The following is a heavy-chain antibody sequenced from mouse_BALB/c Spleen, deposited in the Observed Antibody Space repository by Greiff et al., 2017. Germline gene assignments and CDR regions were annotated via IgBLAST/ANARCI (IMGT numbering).Heavy chain of an antibody. V-gene: IGHV2-2*02. D-gene: IGHD2-14*01. CDR3: ARSYYRYDDFDY. CDR2: IWSGGST. Sequence: VKLVESGPGLVQPSQSLSITCTVSGFSLTSYGVHWVRQSPGKGLEWLGVIWSGGSTDYNAAFISRLSISKDNSKSQVFFKMNSLQANDTAIYYCARSYYRYDDFDYWGQGTTLTVSS. J-gene: IGHJ2*01. CDR1: GFSLTSYG.